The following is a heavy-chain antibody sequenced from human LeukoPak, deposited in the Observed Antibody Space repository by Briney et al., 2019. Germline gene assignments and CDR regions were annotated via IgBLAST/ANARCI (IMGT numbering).Heavy chain of an antibody. V-gene: IGHV4-31*03. Sequence: SETLSLTCTVSGGSISSGGYYWSWLRQHPGQGLEWIGYIYYSGSTYYNPSLKSRVTISVDTSKNQFSLKLSSVTAADTAVYYCARALVYDFWSGYHSSYFDYWGQGTLVTVSS. CDR1: GGSISSGGYY. D-gene: IGHD3-3*01. J-gene: IGHJ4*02. CDR3: ARALVYDFWSGYHSSYFDY. CDR2: IYYSGST.